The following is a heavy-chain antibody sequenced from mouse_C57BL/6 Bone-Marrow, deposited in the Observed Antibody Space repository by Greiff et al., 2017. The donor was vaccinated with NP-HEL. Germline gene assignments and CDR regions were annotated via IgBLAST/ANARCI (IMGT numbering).Heavy chain of an antibody. D-gene: IGHD2-4*01. J-gene: IGHJ4*01. Sequence: EVKLVESGGGLVQPGGSLSLSCAASGFTFTDYYMSWVRQPPGRALESSGFIRNKANGYTTEYSASVNGRFTISRENSQSILYLQMNALRAEDSATYYCARSIYYDYADDPFYAMDYWGQGTSVTVSS. CDR3: ARSIYYDYADDPFYAMDY. CDR1: GFTFTDYY. CDR2: IRNKANGYTT. V-gene: IGHV7-3*01.